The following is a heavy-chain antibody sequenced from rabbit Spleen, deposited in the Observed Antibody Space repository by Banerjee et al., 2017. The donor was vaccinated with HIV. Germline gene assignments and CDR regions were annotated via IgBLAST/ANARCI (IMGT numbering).Heavy chain of an antibody. CDR2: IYAAKGST. V-gene: IGHV1S7*01. CDR1: GIDFTNYY. J-gene: IGHJ3*01. D-gene: IGHD4-1*01. Sequence: QLTETEGGLVQPGGSLTLSCKASGIDFTNYYISWVRQAPGKGLEWIGIIYAAKGSTNYASWVNGRFTISSDNAQSTVDLKMTSLTAAGTATYFCARAIVPWLGLTRLDLWGPGTLVTVS. CDR3: ARAIVPWLGLTRLDL.